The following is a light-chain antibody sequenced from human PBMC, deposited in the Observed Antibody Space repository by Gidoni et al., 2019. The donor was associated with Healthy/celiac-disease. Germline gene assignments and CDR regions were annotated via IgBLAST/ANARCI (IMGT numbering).Light chain of an antibody. CDR2: DAS. CDR1: QSVSSY. V-gene: IGKV3-11*01. CDR3: QQRSNWPSIT. Sequence: EIVLTQSPATLSLSPGERATLSCRASQSVSSYLACYQQKPCQAPRILIYDASNRSTGIPARFSGSGSGTDFTLTISSLEPEDFAFYYCQQRSNWPSITFGQGTRLEIK. J-gene: IGKJ5*01.